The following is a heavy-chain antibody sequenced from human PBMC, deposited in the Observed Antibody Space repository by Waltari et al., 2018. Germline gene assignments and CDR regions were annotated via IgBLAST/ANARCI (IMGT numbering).Heavy chain of an antibody. Sequence: EVQLVESGGGLVQPGGSLRLSCVGSGFPLSNYWMHWVRRAPGKWMEWVANRNSDASVKDYVDCVKGRFTISRDNAKNSLFLQMDSLRAEDTAIYYCARDRSRRADYWGQGTLVTVSS. CDR1: GFPLSNYW. J-gene: IGHJ4*02. CDR2: RNSDASVK. V-gene: IGHV3-7*01. CDR3: ARDRSRRADY.